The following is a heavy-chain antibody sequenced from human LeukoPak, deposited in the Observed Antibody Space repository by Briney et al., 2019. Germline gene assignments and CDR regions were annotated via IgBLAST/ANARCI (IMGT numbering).Heavy chain of an antibody. D-gene: IGHD6-19*01. CDR2: ISSSGNNK. Sequence: PGGSLRLSCAASGFTFINYAMHWVRLAPGKGLEWVAVISSSGNNKYYADSVKGRFTISGDNSKNTLYLQMNSLRAEDTAVYYCAKDPTRLGSGWYVYWGQGTLVTVSS. J-gene: IGHJ4*02. CDR3: AKDPTRLGSGWYVY. V-gene: IGHV3-30*04. CDR1: GFTFINYA.